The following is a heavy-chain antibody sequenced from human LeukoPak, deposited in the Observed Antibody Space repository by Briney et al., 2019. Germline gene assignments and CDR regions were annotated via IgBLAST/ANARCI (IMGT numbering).Heavy chain of an antibody. V-gene: IGHV4-30-2*01. J-gene: IGHJ4*02. CDR2: IYHSGST. D-gene: IGHD6-25*01. Sequence: SETLSLTCTVSGGSISSGGHYWSWIRQPPGKGLEWIGYIYHSGSTYYNPSLKSRVTISVDRSKNQFSLKLSSVTAADTAVYYCARAGGIPASFDYWGQGTLVTVSS. CDR1: GGSISSGGHY. CDR3: ARAGGIPASFDY.